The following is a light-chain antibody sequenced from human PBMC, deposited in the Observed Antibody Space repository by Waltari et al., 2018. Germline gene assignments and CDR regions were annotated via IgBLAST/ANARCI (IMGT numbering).Light chain of an antibody. J-gene: IGKJ2*01. CDR3: MQALQTPGT. CDR1: QSVSSY. Sequence: EIVLTQSPAILSLSPGDRSTLPCRASQSVSSYLAWYQQKPGQAPRLLIYDASNRATGIPARFSGSGSGTDFTLKISRVEAEDVGVYYCMQALQTPGTFGQGTKLEIK. V-gene: IGKV3-11*01. CDR2: DAS.